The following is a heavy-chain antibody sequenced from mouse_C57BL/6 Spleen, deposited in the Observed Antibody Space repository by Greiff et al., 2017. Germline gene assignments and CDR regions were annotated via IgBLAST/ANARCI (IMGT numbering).Heavy chain of an antibody. V-gene: IGHV1-82*01. D-gene: IGHD1-1*01. CDR2: IYPGDGDT. J-gene: IGHJ2*01. CDR3: ARGGTTGVEYFDY. CDR1: GYAFSSSW. Sequence: QVQLQQSGPELVKPGASVKISCKASGYAFSSSWMNWVKQRPGKGLEWIGRIYPGDGDTNYNGKFKGKATLTADKSSSTAYMQLSSLTSEDSAVYFGARGGTTGVEYFDYWGQGTTLTVSS.